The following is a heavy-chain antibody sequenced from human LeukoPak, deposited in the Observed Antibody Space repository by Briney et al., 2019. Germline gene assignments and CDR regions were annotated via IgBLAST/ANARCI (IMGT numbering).Heavy chain of an antibody. J-gene: IGHJ4*02. CDR3: ARMNYVSSGWGAPFDD. V-gene: IGHV3-48*04. CDR2: ISPSSTRI. D-gene: IGHD3-16*01. Sequence: GGSLRLSCAASGFTFSSYDMNWVRQAPGKGLGWGSYISPSSTRIDYAASVRGRFTISRDNATRSLYLQMSSLRAEDTAVYYCARMNYVSSGWGAPFDDWGQGTLVTVSS. CDR1: GFTFSSYD.